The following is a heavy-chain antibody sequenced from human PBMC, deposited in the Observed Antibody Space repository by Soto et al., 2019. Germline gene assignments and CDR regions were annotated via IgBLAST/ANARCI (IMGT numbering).Heavy chain of an antibody. D-gene: IGHD4-17*01. J-gene: IGHJ4*02. CDR2: ISYDGSNK. CDR3: ARDFYTTVVTFPFDY. CDR1: GFTFSSYA. V-gene: IGHV3-30-3*01. Sequence: QVQLVESGGGVVQPGRSLRLSCAASGFTFSSYAMHWVRQAPGKGLEWVAVISYDGSNKYYADSVKGRFTISRDNSKSTLYLQMNSLRAEDTAVYYCARDFYTTVVTFPFDYWGQGTLVSVSS.